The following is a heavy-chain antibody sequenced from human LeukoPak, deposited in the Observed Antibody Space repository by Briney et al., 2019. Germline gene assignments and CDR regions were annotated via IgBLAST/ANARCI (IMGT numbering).Heavy chain of an antibody. CDR2: IYYNGGT. CDR3: ARDRVRGNSNPFFDY. V-gene: IGHV4-61*01. CDR1: GDSFSNSLYY. D-gene: IGHD4-11*01. J-gene: IGHJ4*02. Sequence: PSETLSLTCTVSGDSFSNSLYYWSWIRQPPGKGLEWIGYIYYNGGTNYNPSLKSRVTISIDTSTNQFSLRLNSMTAADTAVYYCARDRVRGNSNPFFDYWGQGTLVTVSS.